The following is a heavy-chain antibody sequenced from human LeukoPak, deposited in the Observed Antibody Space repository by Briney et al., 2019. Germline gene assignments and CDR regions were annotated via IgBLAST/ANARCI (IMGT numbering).Heavy chain of an antibody. CDR2: IIPIFGTA. CDR3: ASGGGERGPIDY. D-gene: IGHD2-21*01. V-gene: IGHV1-69*01. J-gene: IGHJ4*02. CDR1: GGTFSSYA. Sequence: SVKVSCKASGGTFSSYAISWVRQAPGQGLEWMGGIIPIFGTANYAQKFQGRVTITADESTSTAYMELSSLRSEDTAVYYCASGGGERGPIDYWGQGTLLTVSS.